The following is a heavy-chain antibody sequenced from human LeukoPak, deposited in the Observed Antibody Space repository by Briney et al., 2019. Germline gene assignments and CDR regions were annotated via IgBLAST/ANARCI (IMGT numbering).Heavy chain of an antibody. Sequence: GGSLRLSCAASGFTFSSYWMSWVRQAPGKGLEWVANIKQNGSEKYYVDSVKGRFTISRDNAKNSLYLQMNSLRAEDTAVYYCARDWMVATTDSDYWGQGTLVTVSS. V-gene: IGHV3-7*01. D-gene: IGHD5-12*01. CDR3: ARDWMVATTDSDY. J-gene: IGHJ4*02. CDR1: GFTFSSYW. CDR2: IKQNGSEK.